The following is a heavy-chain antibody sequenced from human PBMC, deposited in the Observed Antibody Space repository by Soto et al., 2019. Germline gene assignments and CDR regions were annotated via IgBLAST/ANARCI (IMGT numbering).Heavy chain of an antibody. Sequence: GGSVRLSCAASGFTFSGTWMSWVRQAPGKGLEWVANIKPDGSEKYYVDSVKGRFSISRDNAKNSLYLQMNGLRAEDTAVYYCARGRSWGQGALVTVSS. J-gene: IGHJ5*02. V-gene: IGHV3-7*01. CDR2: IKPDGSEK. CDR1: GFTFSGTW. CDR3: ARGRS.